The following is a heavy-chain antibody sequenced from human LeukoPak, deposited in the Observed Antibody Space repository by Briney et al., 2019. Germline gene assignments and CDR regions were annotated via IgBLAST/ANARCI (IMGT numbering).Heavy chain of an antibody. CDR2: IKQDGSEK. CDR3: ARDDYGGYSYYYYMNV. CDR1: GFTFSSYW. D-gene: IGHD4-17*01. Sequence: GGSLRLSCAASGFTFSSYWMSWVRQAPGKGLEWVANIKQDGSEKYYVDSVKGRFTISRDNAKNSLYLQMNSLRAEDTAVYYCARDDYGGYSYYYYMNVWGKGTTVTISS. J-gene: IGHJ6*03. V-gene: IGHV3-7*01.